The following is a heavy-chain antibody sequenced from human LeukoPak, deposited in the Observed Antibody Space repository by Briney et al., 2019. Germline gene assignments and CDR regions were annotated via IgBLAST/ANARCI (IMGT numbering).Heavy chain of an antibody. V-gene: IGHV4-30-4*01. Sequence: SQTLSLTCTVSGGSISSVDYYWSWIRQPPGKGLEWIGSIYYSGSTYYNPSLKSRLTISVDTSKNQFSLKLSSVTAADTAVYYCARYDFDTAMALDYWGQGTLVTVSS. D-gene: IGHD5-18*01. J-gene: IGHJ4*02. CDR1: GGSISSVDYY. CDR2: IYYSGST. CDR3: ARYDFDTAMALDY.